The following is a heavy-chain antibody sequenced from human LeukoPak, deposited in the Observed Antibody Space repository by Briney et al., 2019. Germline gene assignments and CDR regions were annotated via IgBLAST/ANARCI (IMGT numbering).Heavy chain of an antibody. CDR3: ARVDWNDNWFDP. CDR2: ISYSGST. CDR1: GGSISSHY. J-gene: IGHJ5*02. Sequence: PSETLSLTCTVSGGSISSHYWSWLRQPPGKGLEWIGYISYSGSTNYNPSLKSRVTISVDTSKNQFSLKLSSVTAADTAVYYCARVDWNDNWFDPWGQGTLVTVSS. D-gene: IGHD1-1*01. V-gene: IGHV4-59*11.